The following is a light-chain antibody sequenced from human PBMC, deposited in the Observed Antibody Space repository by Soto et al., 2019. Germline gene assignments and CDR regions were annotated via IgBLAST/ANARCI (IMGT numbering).Light chain of an antibody. J-gene: IGKJ4*01. CDR1: QLISSW. CDR3: QQASSFPLT. CDR2: GAS. V-gene: IGKV1-12*01. Sequence: IQMTQSPSSVSASVGDSVTITCRASQLISSWLAWYQVKPVKAPKLLIYGASNRESGVPSRFSGSESGTLFTLTINSLQPEDFATYYCQQASSFPLTFGGGTEVEV.